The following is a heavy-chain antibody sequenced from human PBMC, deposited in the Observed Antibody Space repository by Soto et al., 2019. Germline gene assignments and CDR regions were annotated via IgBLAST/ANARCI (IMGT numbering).Heavy chain of an antibody. CDR3: ARGPFAY. CDR1: VFTFSSYG. CDR2: IWYDGSNK. V-gene: IGHV3-33*01. J-gene: IGHJ4*02. Sequence: GGSLRLSCAGSVFTFSSYGMHLVRQSPGKGLEWVAVIWYDGSNKYYADSVKGRFTISRDNSKNTLYLQMNSLRAEDTAVYYCARGPFAYWGQGTLVTVSS.